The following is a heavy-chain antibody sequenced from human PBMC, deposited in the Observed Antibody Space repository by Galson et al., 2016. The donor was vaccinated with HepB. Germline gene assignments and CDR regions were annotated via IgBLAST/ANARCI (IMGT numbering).Heavy chain of an antibody. Sequence: SVKVSCKASGYTFTSYFIHWVRQAPGQGLQWMGTINPSADSTTYAHNFQGRVTMTRDTSTSTVYMELSSLRSEDTAVFYCARDRGNYDSTGYYFDYWGQGTLVTVPS. D-gene: IGHD3-22*01. V-gene: IGHV1-46*01. CDR1: GYTFTSYF. J-gene: IGHJ4*02. CDR2: INPSADST. CDR3: ARDRGNYDSTGYYFDY.